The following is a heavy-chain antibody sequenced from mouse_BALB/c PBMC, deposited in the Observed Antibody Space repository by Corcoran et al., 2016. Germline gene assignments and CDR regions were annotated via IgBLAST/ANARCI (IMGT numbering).Heavy chain of an antibody. CDR1: GYSIIRGNY. CDR3: ARETTVPYYFDY. J-gene: IGHJ2*01. D-gene: IGHD1-1*01. Sequence: DVQLQKSGPGLVKRSQSLSLTCSVTGYSIIRGNYWNWIRQFPGNKLEWMGYISYDGSNNYNPSLKNRISITRDTSKNQFFLKLNSVTTEDTATYYCARETTVPYYFDYWGQGTTLTVSS. CDR2: ISYDGSN. V-gene: IGHV3-6*02.